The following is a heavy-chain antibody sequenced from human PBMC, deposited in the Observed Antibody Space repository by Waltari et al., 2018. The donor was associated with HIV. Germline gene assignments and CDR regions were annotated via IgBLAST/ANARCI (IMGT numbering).Heavy chain of an antibody. V-gene: IGHV4-4*02. Sequence: QVQLQESGPGLVKPSGTLSLTCAVSGDSVSSSNWWNWVRQPPGKGLEWIGEIYHSGGTNYNPSRKSRVTISVDKSKNQFSLNMSSMTAADTAVYYCARGGGIVVKMYADDAFDIWGQGTMVTVSS. J-gene: IGHJ3*02. CDR3: ARGGGIVVKMYADDAFDI. CDR2: IYHSGGT. CDR1: GDSVSSSNW. D-gene: IGHD2-2*01.